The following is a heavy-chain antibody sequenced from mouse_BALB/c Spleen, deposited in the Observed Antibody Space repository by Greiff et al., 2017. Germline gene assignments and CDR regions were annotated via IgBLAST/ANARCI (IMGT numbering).Heavy chain of an antibody. Sequence: VQLVESGPGLVAPSQSLSITCTVSGFSLTGYGVNWVRQPPGKGLEWLGMIWGDGSTDYNSALKSRLSISKDNSKSQVFLKMNSLQTDDTARYYCARGRDGYYAWFAYWGQGTLVTVSA. CDR1: GFSLTGYG. D-gene: IGHD2-3*01. J-gene: IGHJ3*01. CDR3: ARGRDGYYAWFAY. CDR2: IWGDGST. V-gene: IGHV2-6-7*01.